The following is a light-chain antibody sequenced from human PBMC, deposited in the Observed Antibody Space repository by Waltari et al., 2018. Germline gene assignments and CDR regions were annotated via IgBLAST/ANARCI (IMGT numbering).Light chain of an antibody. CDR2: LGS. Sequence: DIVMTQSPLSLPVTPGEPVSISCRSSQSLLHSNGYNYLDWYLQKPGQSPQLLIYLGSNRASGVPDRFSGSGSGTDFTLKIRRVEAEDVGVYYCMQALQTPYTFGQGTKLEIK. CDR1: QSLLHSNGYNY. CDR3: MQALQTPYT. V-gene: IGKV2-28*01. J-gene: IGKJ2*01.